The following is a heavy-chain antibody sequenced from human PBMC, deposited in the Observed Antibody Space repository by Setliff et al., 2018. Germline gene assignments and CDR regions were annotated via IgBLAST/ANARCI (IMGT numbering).Heavy chain of an antibody. J-gene: IGHJ4*02. D-gene: IGHD5-18*01. CDR2: IYNIGET. CDR3: ARDQGSYGYRAFDF. CDR1: GLTVSNDF. V-gene: IGHV3-66*01. Sequence: PGGSLRLSCVVSGLTVSNDFMGWVRQAPGKGLEWVSVIYNIGETRYADSVKGRFTFSRDNAKNSLYLQMNSLRAEDTAVYYCARDQGSYGYRAFDFWGQGTLVTVSS.